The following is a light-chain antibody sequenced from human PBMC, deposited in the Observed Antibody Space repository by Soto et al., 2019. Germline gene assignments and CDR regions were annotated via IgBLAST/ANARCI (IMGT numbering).Light chain of an antibody. J-gene: IGLJ1*01. CDR3: AVWDDSLSGYV. Sequence: QSVLTQPPSASGNPGQRVTISCSRSSSNIGSNYVYWYQQLPGTAPKLLIYRNNQRPSGVPDRFSGSKSGTSASLAISGLRSEDEADYYCAVWDDSLSGYVFGTGTKVTVL. CDR2: RNN. CDR1: SSNIGSNY. V-gene: IGLV1-47*01.